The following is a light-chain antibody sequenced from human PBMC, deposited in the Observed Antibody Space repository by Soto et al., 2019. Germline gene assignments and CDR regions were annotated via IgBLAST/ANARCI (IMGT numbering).Light chain of an antibody. J-gene: IGKJ5*01. V-gene: IGKV1-39*01. CDR3: QQLFDSPIT. CDR1: QSISFY. Sequence: DIQMTQSPSSLSASVGDRVTITCRASQSISFYLHWYQQKPGKAPKLLIYAASNLQSGVPSRFSASGSGTDFTLTLNSLQPEDFATYYCQQLFDSPITFGQGTRLEIK. CDR2: AAS.